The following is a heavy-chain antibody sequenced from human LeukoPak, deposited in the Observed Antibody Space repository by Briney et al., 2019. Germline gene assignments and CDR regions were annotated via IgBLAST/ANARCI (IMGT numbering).Heavy chain of an antibody. V-gene: IGHV3-23*01. Sequence: GGSLRLSCAASGFTFSTYAMTWVRQAPGKGLEWVSSISGSGGNTQYAESVQGRVTISRDNSKNTLYLQIYSLRAEDTAIYFCSKDSVSDHYYYFYGMDVWGKGTTVTVSS. CDR2: ISGSGGNT. CDR3: SKDSVSDHYYYFYGMDV. CDR1: GFTFSTYA. D-gene: IGHD5/OR15-5a*01. J-gene: IGHJ6*04.